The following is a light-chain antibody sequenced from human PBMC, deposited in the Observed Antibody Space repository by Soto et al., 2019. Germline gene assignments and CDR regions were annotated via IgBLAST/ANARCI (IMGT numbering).Light chain of an antibody. CDR3: QHYNNWPFT. V-gene: IGKV3-15*01. Sequence: EIVMTQSPATLSVSPGERATLSCRAGQSVSSNLAWYQQKPGQAPTLLIYGASARATGIPVRFSGSRSGTEFTFTISSLQSEDFAVYYCQHYNNWPFTFGQGTRLEI. CDR1: QSVSSN. J-gene: IGKJ5*01. CDR2: GAS.